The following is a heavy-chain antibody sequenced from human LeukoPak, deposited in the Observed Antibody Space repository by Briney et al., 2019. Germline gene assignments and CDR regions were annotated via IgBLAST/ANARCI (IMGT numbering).Heavy chain of an antibody. CDR3: ARLTFGGVIGFDY. J-gene: IGHJ4*02. Sequence: GGSLRLSCAASGFTFSSYWMSWVRQAPGKGLEWVANIDQDGSEKDYVDSVKGRFTISRDNAKNSLYLQMNSLRAEDTAVYYCARLTFGGVIGFDYWGQGTLVTVSS. V-gene: IGHV3-7*02. D-gene: IGHD3-16*02. CDR2: IDQDGSEK. CDR1: GFTFSSYW.